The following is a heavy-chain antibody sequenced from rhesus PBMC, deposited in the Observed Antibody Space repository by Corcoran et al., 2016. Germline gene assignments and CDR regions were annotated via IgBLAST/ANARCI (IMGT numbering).Heavy chain of an antibody. J-gene: IGHJ4*01. Sequence: QVQLQQWGEGLVKPSETLSLTCAVYGGSISGYYYWSWIRQPPGKGLEWIGYIYGNSASTNHNPSLKNRVTISKDTSKNQFSLKLSSVTAADTAVYYCAREAEIQWVQLFYFDYWGQGVLVTVSS. CDR2: IYGNSAST. V-gene: IGHV4-73*01. D-gene: IGHD5-24*01. CDR1: GGSISGYYY. CDR3: AREAEIQWVQLFYFDY.